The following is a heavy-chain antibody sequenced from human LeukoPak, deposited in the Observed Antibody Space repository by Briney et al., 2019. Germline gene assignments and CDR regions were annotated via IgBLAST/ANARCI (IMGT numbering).Heavy chain of an antibody. Sequence: GGSLRLSCAASGFTFSSYSMNWVRQAPGKGLEWVSYISSSSSTIYYADSVKGRFTISRDNAKNSLYLQMNSLRAEDTAVYYCARGLGWLHYCSSTSCRGYFDYWGQGTLVTVSS. CDR3: ARGLGWLHYCSSTSCRGYFDY. V-gene: IGHV3-48*01. J-gene: IGHJ4*02. D-gene: IGHD2-2*01. CDR1: GFTFSSYS. CDR2: ISSSSSTI.